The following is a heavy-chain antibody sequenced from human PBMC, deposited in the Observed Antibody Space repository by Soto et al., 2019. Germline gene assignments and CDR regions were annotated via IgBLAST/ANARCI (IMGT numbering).Heavy chain of an antibody. D-gene: IGHD2-15*01. CDR1: GYRFTRYY. Sequence: SVEVSCKASGYRFTRYYMHWVRQAPVQVLEWMGWINPNSGGTNYAQKFQGWVTMTRDTSISTAYMELSRLRSDDTAVYYCARDMRYCSGGSCYSLVDYWGQGNLVTGSS. J-gene: IGHJ4*02. V-gene: IGHV1-2*04. CDR3: ARDMRYCSGGSCYSLVDY. CDR2: INPNSGGT.